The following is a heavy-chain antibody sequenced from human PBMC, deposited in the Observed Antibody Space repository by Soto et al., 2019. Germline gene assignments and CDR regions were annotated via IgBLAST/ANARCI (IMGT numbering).Heavy chain of an antibody. Sequence: PGGSLRLSCAASGFTFDDYAMHWVRQAPGKGLEWVSGISWNSGSIGYADSVKGRFTISRDNAKNSLYLQMNSLRAEDTALYYCAKAPRYYDILTGYFDYWGQGTPVTVSS. D-gene: IGHD3-9*01. CDR1: GFTFDDYA. CDR2: ISWNSGSI. V-gene: IGHV3-9*01. CDR3: AKAPRYYDILTGYFDY. J-gene: IGHJ4*02.